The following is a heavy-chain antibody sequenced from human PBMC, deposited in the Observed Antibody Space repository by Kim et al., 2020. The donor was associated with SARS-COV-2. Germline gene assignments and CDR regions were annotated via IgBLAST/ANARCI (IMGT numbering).Heavy chain of an antibody. D-gene: IGHD3-22*01. Sequence: SVKVSCKASGGTFSSYAISWVRQAPGQGLEWMGGIIPIFGTANYAQKFQGRVTITADEYTSTAYMELSSLRSEDTAVYYCARGIDGGYYERSAYFDYWGQGTLVTVSS. J-gene: IGHJ4*02. CDR3: ARGIDGGYYERSAYFDY. CDR2: IIPIFGTA. CDR1: GGTFSSYA. V-gene: IGHV1-69*13.